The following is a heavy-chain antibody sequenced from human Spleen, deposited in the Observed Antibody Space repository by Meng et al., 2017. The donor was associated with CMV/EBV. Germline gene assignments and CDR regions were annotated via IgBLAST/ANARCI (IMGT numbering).Heavy chain of an antibody. CDR1: EYNFTDYY. J-gene: IGHJ4*02. D-gene: IGHD2-2*01. V-gene: IGHV1-2*02. Sequence: ASVKVSCKASEYNFTDYYIHWVRQAPGQGLEWMGWINPKSGGKNYAQRFRGRVTMTRDTSVSTTYMELSRLTSDDTAVYYCARDADILLAPAARSDYWGQGTLVTVSS. CDR2: INPKSGGK. CDR3: ARDADILLAPAARSDY.